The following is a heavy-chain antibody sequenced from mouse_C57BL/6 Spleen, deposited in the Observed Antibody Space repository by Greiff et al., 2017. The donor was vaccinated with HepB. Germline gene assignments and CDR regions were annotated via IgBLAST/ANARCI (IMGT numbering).Heavy chain of an antibody. CDR3: ARGADRVLSY. CDR1: GYTFTSYW. J-gene: IGHJ3*01. Sequence: VQLQQPGAELVKPGASVKLSCKASGYTFTSYWMHWVKQRPGQGLEWIGMIHPNSGSTNYNEKFKSKATLTVDKSSSTAYMQLSSLTSEDSAVYYCARGADRVLSYWGQGTLVTVSA. V-gene: IGHV1-64*01. CDR2: IHPNSGST. D-gene: IGHD3-2*01.